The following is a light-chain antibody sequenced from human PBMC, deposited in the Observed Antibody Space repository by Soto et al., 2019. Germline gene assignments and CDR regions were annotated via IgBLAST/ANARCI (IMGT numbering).Light chain of an antibody. CDR2: DAT. J-gene: IGKJ4*01. Sequence: EIVLTQSPATLSLSPGERATLSCRASQSVATYLAWYQQKPGQTPRLLIYDATKRSTGIPPRFSGSGSGTDFTLTISSLEPEDFAFSYDQQRSNWRLSVGGGTRVEIK. V-gene: IGKV3-11*01. CDR1: QSVATY. CDR3: QQRSNWRLS.